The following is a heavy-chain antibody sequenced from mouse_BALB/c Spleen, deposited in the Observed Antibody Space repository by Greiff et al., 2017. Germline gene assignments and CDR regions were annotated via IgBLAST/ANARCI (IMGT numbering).Heavy chain of an antibody. CDR2: ISSGGSYT. V-gene: IGHV5-9-4*01. J-gene: IGHJ4*01. CDR3: ARELDYYAMDY. CDR1: GFTFSSYA. Sequence: EVKLVESGGGLVKPGGSLKLSCAASGFTFSSYAMSWVRQSPEKRLEWVAEISSGGSYTYYPDTVTGRFTISRDNAKNTLYLEMSSLRSEDTAMYYCARELDYYAMDYWGQGTSVTVSS.